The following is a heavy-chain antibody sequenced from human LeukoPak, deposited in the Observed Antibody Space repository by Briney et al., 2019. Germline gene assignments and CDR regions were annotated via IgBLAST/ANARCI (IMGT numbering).Heavy chain of an antibody. CDR2: FYYSGNT. CDR1: GFTFSSYA. J-gene: IGHJ4*02. Sequence: PGGSLRLSCAASGFTFSSYAMSWVRQPPGKGLEWIGSFYYSGNTYYNPSLQSRVTISVDTSKNQFSLKLKSVTAADTAVYYCASQMIRSNKKRINYFDFWGQGTLVTVSS. D-gene: IGHD3-16*01. V-gene: IGHV4-59*05. CDR3: ASQMIRSNKKRINYFDF.